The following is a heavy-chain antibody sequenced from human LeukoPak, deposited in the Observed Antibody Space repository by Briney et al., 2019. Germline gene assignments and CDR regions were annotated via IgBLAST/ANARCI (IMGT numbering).Heavy chain of an antibody. D-gene: IGHD3-3*01. CDR1: GYSFTSYW. V-gene: IGHV1-46*01. CDR3: ASAPGLRFLEWLSGS. J-gene: IGHJ5*02. Sequence: GSLKISCKGSGYSFTSYWIGWVRQAPGQGLEWMGIINPSGGSTSYAQKFQGRVTMTRDMSTSTVYMELSSLRSEDTAVYYCASAPGLRFLEWLSGSWGQGTLVTVS. CDR2: INPSGGST.